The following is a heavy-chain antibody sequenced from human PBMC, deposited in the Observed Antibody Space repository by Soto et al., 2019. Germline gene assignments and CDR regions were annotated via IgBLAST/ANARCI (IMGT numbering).Heavy chain of an antibody. CDR2: IYYSGST. CDR1: GGSISSYY. Sequence: SETLSLTCTVSGGSISSYYWSWIRQPPGKGLEWIGYIYYSGSTNYNPSLKSRVTISVDTSKNQFSLKLSSVTAADTAVYYCARVTVTHGFDYWGQGTLVTVSS. V-gene: IGHV4-59*01. CDR3: ARVTVTHGFDY. J-gene: IGHJ4*02. D-gene: IGHD4-17*01.